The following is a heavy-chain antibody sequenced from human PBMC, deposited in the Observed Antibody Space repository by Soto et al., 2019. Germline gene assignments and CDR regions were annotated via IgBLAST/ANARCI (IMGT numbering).Heavy chain of an antibody. D-gene: IGHD1-20*01. V-gene: IGHV4-38-2*01. CDR1: GYSISSGYY. CDR3: ARGASRFSTYNWNANDY. CDR2: IYHSGST. J-gene: IGHJ4*02. Sequence: KPSETLSLTCAVSGYSISSGYYWGWIRQPPGKGLEWIGSIYHSGSTYYNPSLKSRVTISVDTSKNQFSLKLSSVTAADTAVYYCARGASRFSTYNWNANDYWGQGTLVTVSS.